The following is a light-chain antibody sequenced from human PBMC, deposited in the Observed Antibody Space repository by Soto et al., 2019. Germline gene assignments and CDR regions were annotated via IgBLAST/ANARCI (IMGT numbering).Light chain of an antibody. CDR1: QSVSSSY. J-gene: IGKJ2*02. CDR3: QQYGSSPLMCT. CDR2: GAS. Sequence: EIVLTQSPGTLSLSPGERATLSCRASQSVSSSYLAWYQQKPGQAPRLLIYGASSRATGIPYRFSGSGSGTDFTITISRLEPEDFAVYYCQQYGSSPLMCTFGQGTKLEIK. V-gene: IGKV3-20*01.